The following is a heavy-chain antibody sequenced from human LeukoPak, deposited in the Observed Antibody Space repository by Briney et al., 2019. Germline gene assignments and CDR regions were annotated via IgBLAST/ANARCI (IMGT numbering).Heavy chain of an antibody. V-gene: IGHV3-64D*06. Sequence: GGSLRLSCSASGFIFSSYAMHWVRQAPGKGLEYVSAISSNGGVTYFADSVKGRFTISRDNSKNTLHLHMSSLRAEDTAVYYCVKDLNSSGWLYYFDYWGQGTLVTVSS. CDR2: ISSNGGVT. J-gene: IGHJ4*02. CDR1: GFIFSSYA. D-gene: IGHD6-19*01. CDR3: VKDLNSSGWLYYFDY.